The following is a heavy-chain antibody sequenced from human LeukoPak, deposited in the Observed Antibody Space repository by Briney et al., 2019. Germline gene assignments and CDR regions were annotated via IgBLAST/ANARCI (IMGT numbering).Heavy chain of an antibody. J-gene: IGHJ6*02. CDR2: INPNSGNT. V-gene: IGHV1-8*01. CDR3: ARFSSGWYKGGIYYYYGMDV. D-gene: IGHD6-19*01. Sequence: ASVKVSCKASGYTFTSYDINWVRQATAQGLEWMGWINPNSGNTGYAQKFQGRVTMTRNTSISTAYMELGSLRSEDTAVYYCARFSSGWYKGGIYYYYGMDVWGQGTTVTVSS. CDR1: GYTFTSYD.